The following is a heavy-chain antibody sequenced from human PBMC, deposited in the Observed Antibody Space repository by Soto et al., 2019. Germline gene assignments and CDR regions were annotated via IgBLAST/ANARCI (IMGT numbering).Heavy chain of an antibody. CDR3: RIQNRGNTIFGVVIIGEDY. Sequence: SETLSLTCAVYGGSFSGYYWSWIRQPPGKGPEWIGEINHSGSTNYNPSLKSRVTISVDTSKNQFSLKLSSVTAADTAVYYCRIQNRGNTIFGVVIIGEDYWGQGTLVTVSS. D-gene: IGHD3-3*01. V-gene: IGHV4-34*01. CDR2: INHSGST. J-gene: IGHJ4*02. CDR1: GGSFSGYY.